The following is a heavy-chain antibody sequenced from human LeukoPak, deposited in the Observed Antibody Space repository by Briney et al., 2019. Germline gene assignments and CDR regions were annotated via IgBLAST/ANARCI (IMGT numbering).Heavy chain of an antibody. CDR2: IYSGGST. V-gene: IGHV3-53*01. Sequence: GGSLRLSCAASGFTVSSNYMSWVRQAPGKGLEWVSVIYSGGSTYYADSVKGRFTISRDNSKNTLYLQMNSLRAEHTAVYYCARAYYDSSGYPVFDYWGQGTLVTVSS. CDR1: GFTVSSNY. D-gene: IGHD3-22*01. J-gene: IGHJ4*02. CDR3: ARAYYDSSGYPVFDY.